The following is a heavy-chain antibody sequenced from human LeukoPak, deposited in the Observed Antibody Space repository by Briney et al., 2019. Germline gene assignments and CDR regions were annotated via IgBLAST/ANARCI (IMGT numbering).Heavy chain of an antibody. CDR2: INHSGST. CDR1: GGSFSGYY. V-gene: IGHV4-34*01. D-gene: IGHD3-10*01. J-gene: IGHJ4*02. Sequence: SETLSLTCAVYGGSFSGYYWSWIRQPPGKGLEWIGEINHSGSTNYNPSLKSRVTISVDTSKNQFSLKLSSVTAADTAVYYCARGEGRVYYYGSGSFPXXXDYWGQGTLVTVSS. CDR3: ARGEGRVYYYGSGSFPXXXDY.